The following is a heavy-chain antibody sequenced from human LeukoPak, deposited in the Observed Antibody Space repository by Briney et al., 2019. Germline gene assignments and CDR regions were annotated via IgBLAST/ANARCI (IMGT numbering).Heavy chain of an antibody. CDR1: GGSSRGYY. CDR3: ARQSAAAGWT. Sequence: TETLSLTCAVYGGSSRGYYWSWIPKPPGKGLEWIGEINHSGSTNYNPSLKSRVTISVDTSKNQFSLKLSSVTAADTAVYYCARQSAAAGWTWGQGTLVTVSS. J-gene: IGHJ5*02. D-gene: IGHD6-13*01. V-gene: IGHV4-34*01. CDR2: INHSGST.